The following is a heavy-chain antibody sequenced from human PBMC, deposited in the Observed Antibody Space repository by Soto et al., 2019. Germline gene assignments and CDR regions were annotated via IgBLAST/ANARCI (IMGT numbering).Heavy chain of an antibody. CDR1: GFTFSSYE. Sequence: GGSLRLSCAASGFTFSSYEMNWVRQAPGKGLEWVSYISSSGSTIYYADSVKGRFTISRDNAKNSLYLQMNSLRAEDTAVYYCAREHNPKASRKWFGEYKNYYGMDVWGQGTTVTVSS. V-gene: IGHV3-48*03. CDR2: ISSSGSTI. D-gene: IGHD3-10*01. J-gene: IGHJ6*02. CDR3: AREHNPKASRKWFGEYKNYYGMDV.